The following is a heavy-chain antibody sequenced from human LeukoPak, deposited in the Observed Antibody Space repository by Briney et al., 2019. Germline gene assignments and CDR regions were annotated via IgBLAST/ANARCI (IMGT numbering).Heavy chain of an antibody. D-gene: IGHD3-9*01. V-gene: IGHV7-4-1*02. CDR2: INTNTGNP. CDR3: ARGDDILTGYYGIHWYFDL. CDR1: GYTFTSYA. J-gene: IGHJ2*01. Sequence: GASVKVSCKASGYTFTSYAMNWVRQAPGQGLEWMGWINTNTGNPTYAQGFTGRFVFSLDTSVSTAYLQISSLKAEDTAVYYCARGDDILTGYYGIHWYFDLWGRGTLVTVSS.